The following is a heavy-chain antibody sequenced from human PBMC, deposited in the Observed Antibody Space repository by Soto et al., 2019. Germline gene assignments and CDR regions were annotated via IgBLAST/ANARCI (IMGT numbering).Heavy chain of an antibody. J-gene: IGHJ5*02. Sequence: TLSLTCTVSGGSISSGGYYWSWIRQHPGKGLEWIGYIYYSGSTYYNPSLKSRVTISVDTSKNQFSLKLSSVTAADTAVYYCARDPCSGGSCYPGIWFDPWGQGTLVTVSS. V-gene: IGHV4-31*03. CDR1: GGSISSGGYY. CDR3: ARDPCSGGSCYPGIWFDP. CDR2: IYYSGST. D-gene: IGHD2-15*01.